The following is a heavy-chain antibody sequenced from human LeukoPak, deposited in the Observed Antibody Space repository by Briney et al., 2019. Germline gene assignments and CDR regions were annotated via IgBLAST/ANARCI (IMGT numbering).Heavy chain of an antibody. J-gene: IGHJ6*02. CDR2: IYYSGST. V-gene: IGHV4-59*01. D-gene: IGHD4/OR15-4a*01. CDR1: GGSISSYY. Sequence: SETLSLTCTVSGGSISSYYWSWIRQPPGKGLEWIGYIYYSGSTNYNPSLKSRVTISVDTSKNQFSLKLSSVTAADTAVYYCARGDMTINYYYGMDVWGQGTTVTVSS. CDR3: ARGDMTINYYYGMDV.